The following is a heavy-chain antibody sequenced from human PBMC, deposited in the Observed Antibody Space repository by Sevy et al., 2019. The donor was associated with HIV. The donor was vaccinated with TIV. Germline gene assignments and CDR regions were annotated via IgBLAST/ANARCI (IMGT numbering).Heavy chain of an antibody. D-gene: IGHD1-26*01. Sequence: GGSLRLSCAASGFTFSSYGMHWVRQAPGKGLEWVADIRYDGSNKYYADSVKGRFTISRDNSKNTLYLQMNSLRAEDTAVYYCARGRSGSYYVFFDYWGQGTLVTVSS. CDR3: ARGRSGSYYVFFDY. CDR1: GFTFSSYG. V-gene: IGHV3-33*01. CDR2: IRYDGSNK. J-gene: IGHJ4*02.